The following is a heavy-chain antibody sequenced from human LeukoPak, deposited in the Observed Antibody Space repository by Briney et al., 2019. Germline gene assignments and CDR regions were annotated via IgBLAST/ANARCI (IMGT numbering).Heavy chain of an antibody. D-gene: IGHD3-10*01. J-gene: IGHJ6*03. CDR1: GDSISSGDYY. CDR3: ARFGRPGSYYGTYYYYYYMDV. CDR2: ISSSGST. V-gene: IGHV4-61*02. Sequence: SETLSLTCTVSGDSISSGDYYWSWIRQPAGKGLEWIGRISSSGSTNYNPSLKSRVTISVDTSKNQFSLKLSSVTAADTAVYYCARFGRPGSYYGTYYYYYYMDVWGKGTTVTISS.